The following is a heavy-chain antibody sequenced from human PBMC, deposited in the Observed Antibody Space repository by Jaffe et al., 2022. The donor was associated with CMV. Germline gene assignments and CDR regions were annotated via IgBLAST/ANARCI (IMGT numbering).Heavy chain of an antibody. CDR1: GFTFDDYA. CDR2: ISWNSGSI. CDR3: AKQYDFWSDLSPAVDY. Sequence: EVQLVESGGGLVQPGRSLRLSCAASGFTFDDYAMHWVRQAPGKGLEWVSGISWNSGSIGYADSVKGRFTISRDNAKNSLYLQMNSLRAEDTALYYCAKQYDFWSDLSPAVDYWGQGTLVTVSS. J-gene: IGHJ4*02. V-gene: IGHV3-9*01. D-gene: IGHD3-3*01.